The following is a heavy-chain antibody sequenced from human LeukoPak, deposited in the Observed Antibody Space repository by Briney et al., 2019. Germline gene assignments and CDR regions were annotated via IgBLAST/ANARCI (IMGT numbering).Heavy chain of an antibody. Sequence: GGSLRLSCAASGFTFSSYGMHWVRQAPGKGLEWVAFIRYDGSNKYYADSVKGRFTISRDNSKNTLSLQMHSLRPEDTAVYYCARDESAHFDYWGQGILVTVSS. CDR2: IRYDGSNK. V-gene: IGHV3-30*02. J-gene: IGHJ4*02. CDR3: ARDESAHFDY. CDR1: GFTFSSYG.